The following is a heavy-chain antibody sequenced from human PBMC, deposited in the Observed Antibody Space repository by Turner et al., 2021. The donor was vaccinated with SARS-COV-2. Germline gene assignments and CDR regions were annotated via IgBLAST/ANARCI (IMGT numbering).Heavy chain of an antibody. CDR2: IRGSGDNT. D-gene: IGHD3-10*01. Sequence: EVQLLESGGGLVQSGRSLRLSCAASGFSFSRYVMSWVRQAPGRGLEWVSAIRGSGDNTYYTDSVKGRFTISRDNSKNTLYLQMNSLRDDDTAVYYCAKDRNTYYYGSALDYWGQGTLVTVSS. CDR1: GFSFSRYV. CDR3: AKDRNTYYYGSALDY. J-gene: IGHJ4*02. V-gene: IGHV3-23*01.